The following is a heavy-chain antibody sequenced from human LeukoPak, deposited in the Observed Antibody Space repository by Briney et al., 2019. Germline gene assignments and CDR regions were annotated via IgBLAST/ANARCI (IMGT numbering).Heavy chain of an antibody. CDR2: MYGGGTA. V-gene: IGHV4-4*07. D-gene: IGHD5/OR15-5a*01. J-gene: IGHJ4*02. Sequence: PSETLSLTCTVSGGSISNYYWSWIRQPAGKGLEWIGRMYGGGTANYNPSLNSRVTISVDTSKNQFSLKLSSVTAADTAVYYCARHVFPQYYFDYWGQGTLVTVSS. CDR1: GGSISNYY. CDR3: ARHVFPQYYFDY.